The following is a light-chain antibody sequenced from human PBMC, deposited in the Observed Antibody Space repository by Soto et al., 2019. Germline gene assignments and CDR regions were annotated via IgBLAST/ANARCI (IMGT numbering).Light chain of an antibody. CDR2: GAS. CDR3: QQYGSSPLT. V-gene: IGKV3-20*01. J-gene: IGKJ4*01. Sequence: EIVLTQSPGTLSLSPGERATVSCRASQSVGSDYLAWYRQKPGQAPRLLIYGASSRAIGIPDRFSGSGSGTDFTLTISRLEPEDFAVYYWQQYGSSPLTFGGGTKVEIK. CDR1: QSVGSDY.